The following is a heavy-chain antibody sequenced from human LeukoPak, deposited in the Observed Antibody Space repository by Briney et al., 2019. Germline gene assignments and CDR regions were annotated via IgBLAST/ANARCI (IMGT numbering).Heavy chain of an antibody. V-gene: IGHV1-69*13. CDR2: IIPIFGTA. J-gene: IGHJ4*02. CDR3: ARYPITMKGFDY. Sequence: RASVKVSCKASGGTFSSYAISWVRQAPGQGLEWMGGIIPIFGTANYAQKFQGRVTITADESTSTAYMELSSLRSEDTAVYYCARYPITMKGFDYWGQGTLVTVSS. CDR1: GGTFSSYA. D-gene: IGHD3-22*01.